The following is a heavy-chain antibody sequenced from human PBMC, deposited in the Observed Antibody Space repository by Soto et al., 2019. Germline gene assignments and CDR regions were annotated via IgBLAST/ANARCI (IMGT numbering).Heavy chain of an antibody. CDR1: GDSITDYY. CDR3: ARYSVATIRFFDY. D-gene: IGHD5-12*01. CDR2: IHHTGTA. Sequence: SETLSLTCTVSGDSITDYYWSWIRESPGKGLEWIAYIHHTGTANYNPSLKSRVTISVDTSKSQFSLRLSSVTAVDTAVYFCARYSVATIRFFDYWGQGTLVTVSS. V-gene: IGHV4-59*01. J-gene: IGHJ4*02.